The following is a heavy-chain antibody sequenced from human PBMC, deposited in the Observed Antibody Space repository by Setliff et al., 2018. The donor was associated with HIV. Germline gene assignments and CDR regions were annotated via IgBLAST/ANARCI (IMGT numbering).Heavy chain of an antibody. CDR2: ISSSSSYI. D-gene: IGHD3-3*01. CDR1: GFTFSNYS. J-gene: IGHJ4*02. Sequence: GGSLRLSCAASGFTFSNYSMNWVRQAPGKGLEWVSSISSSSSYIYYADSVKGRFTISRDNAKNSLYLQMNSLRADDTAVYFCTRDRRGSNSWSGYNGGFDYWGQGTLVTVSS. V-gene: IGHV3-21*03. CDR3: TRDRRGSNSWSGYNGGFDY.